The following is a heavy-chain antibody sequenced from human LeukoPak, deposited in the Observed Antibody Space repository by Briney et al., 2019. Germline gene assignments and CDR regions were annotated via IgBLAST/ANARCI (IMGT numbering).Heavy chain of an antibody. D-gene: IGHD5-18*01. CDR3: ARGDTAMVIRVRSGMDV. V-gene: IGHV4-34*01. CDR2: INHSGST. Sequence: SETLSLTCAVYGGSFSGYYWSWIRQPPGKGLEWIGEINHSGSTNYNPSLKSRVTISVDTSKNQFSLKLSSVTAADTAVYYCARGDTAMVIRVRSGMDVWGQGTTVTVSS. CDR1: GGSFSGYY. J-gene: IGHJ6*02.